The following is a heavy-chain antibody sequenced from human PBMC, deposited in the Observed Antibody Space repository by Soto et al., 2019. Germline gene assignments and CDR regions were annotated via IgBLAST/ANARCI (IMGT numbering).Heavy chain of an antibody. Sequence: GGSLRLSCAASGFTFSTYGMHWVRQAPGTGLEWVAVIWYDGSHKDYADSVKGRFTISRDNSKNTLYLQMNSLRVEDTAVYYCARAVGPFDYWGQGTLVTVSS. J-gene: IGHJ4*02. V-gene: IGHV3-33*01. CDR2: IWYDGSHK. CDR1: GFTFSTYG. D-gene: IGHD1-26*01. CDR3: ARAVGPFDY.